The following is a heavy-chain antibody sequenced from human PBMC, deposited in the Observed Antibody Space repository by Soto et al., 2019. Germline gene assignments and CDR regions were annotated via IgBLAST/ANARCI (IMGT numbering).Heavy chain of an antibody. J-gene: IGHJ6*02. CDR2: ISSSSSTI. D-gene: IGHD3-9*01. CDR1: GFTFSSYS. CDR3: ARDQYYDILTGYPRLYYYGMDV. V-gene: IGHV3-48*02. Sequence: GGSLRLSCAASGFTFSSYSMNWVRQAPGKGLEWVSYISSSSSTIYYADSVKGRFTISRDNAKNSLYLQMNSLRDEDTAVYYCARDQYYDILTGYPRLYYYGMDVWGQGTTVTVSS.